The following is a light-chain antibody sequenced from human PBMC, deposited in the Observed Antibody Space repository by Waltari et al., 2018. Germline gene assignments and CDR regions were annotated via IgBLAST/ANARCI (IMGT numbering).Light chain of an antibody. V-gene: IGLV2-23*01. CDR1: SSDVGGFNL. CDR3: CSYAGSSTYV. CDR2: EGS. J-gene: IGLJ1*01. Sequence: QSALTQPASVSGSPGPSVPISCTVTSSDVGGFNLVSWYQQHPGKAPKLMIYEGSKRPSGVSNRFSGSKSGNTAYLTISGLQAEDEADYYCCSYAGSSTYVFGTGTKVTVL.